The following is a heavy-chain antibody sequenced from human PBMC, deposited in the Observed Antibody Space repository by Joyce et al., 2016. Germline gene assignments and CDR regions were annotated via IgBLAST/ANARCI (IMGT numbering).Heavy chain of an antibody. V-gene: IGHV3-53*01. J-gene: IGHJ5*02. CDR1: GFDVSDSY. CDR2: IFSGGTT. D-gene: IGHD1-26*01. CDR3: ARGAS. Sequence: EVQLVDSGGGLIQPGGSLRLSCAGSGFDVSDSYINWVRQATGKGLEWVSAIFSGGTTYYADSVKGRFTISRDNSKNTVDLQMNSLRVEDTAVYYCARGASWGQGTLVTVSS.